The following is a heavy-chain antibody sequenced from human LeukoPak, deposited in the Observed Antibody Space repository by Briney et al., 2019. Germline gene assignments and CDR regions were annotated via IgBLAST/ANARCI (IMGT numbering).Heavy chain of an antibody. CDR1: GGSISSSNW. J-gene: IGHJ5*02. V-gene: IGHV4-4*02. Sequence: SETLSLTCAVSGGSISSSNWWSWVRQPPGEGLEWIGEIYHSGSTNYNPSLKSRVTISVDTSKNQFSLKLSSVTAADTAVYYCARGGDSSSWYTDWFDPWGQGTLVTVSS. D-gene: IGHD6-13*01. CDR2: IYHSGST. CDR3: ARGGDSSSWYTDWFDP.